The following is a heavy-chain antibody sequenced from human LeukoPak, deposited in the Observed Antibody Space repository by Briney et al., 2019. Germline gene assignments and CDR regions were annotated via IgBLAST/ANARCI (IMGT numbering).Heavy chain of an antibody. CDR2: IYTSGST. Sequence: SQTLSLTCTVSGGSISSGSYYWSWIRQPAGKGLEWIGRIYTSGSTNYNPSLKSRVTISVETAKNQFSLKLSSVTAADTAAYYCARVTTGGYYNCWGQGTLVTVSS. CDR3: ARVTTGGYYNC. CDR1: GGSISSGSYY. V-gene: IGHV4-61*02. D-gene: IGHD3-22*01. J-gene: IGHJ4*02.